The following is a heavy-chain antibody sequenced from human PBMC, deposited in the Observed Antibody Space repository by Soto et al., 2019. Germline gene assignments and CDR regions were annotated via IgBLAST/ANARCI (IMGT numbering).Heavy chain of an antibody. CDR1: GYTFTSYY. Sequence: QVQLVQSGAEVKKPGASVKVSCTASGYTFTSYYMHWVRQAPGQGLEWMGIINPSGGSTSYAQKFLSRGTMTRETSSNTVYMELSSLRSADTAVYYCSWGDSSCWYGYYYCYGMDLWGQGTAVTVTS. CDR3: SWGDSSCWYGYYYCYGMDL. CDR2: INPSGGST. J-gene: IGHJ6*02. V-gene: IGHV1-46*01. D-gene: IGHD6-19*01.